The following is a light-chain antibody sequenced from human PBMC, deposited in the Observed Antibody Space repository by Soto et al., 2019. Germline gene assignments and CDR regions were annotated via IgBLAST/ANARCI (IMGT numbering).Light chain of an antibody. CDR2: DAS. Sequence: EIVLTQSPATLSLSPGERATLSCRASESVTSFLAWYQQKPGQAPRLLIYDASNRATGISARFSGSGSGTDFTLTISSLEPEDFAVYYCQQRYDWPRTFGQGTKVDIK. CDR1: ESVTSF. V-gene: IGKV3-11*01. J-gene: IGKJ1*01. CDR3: QQRYDWPRT.